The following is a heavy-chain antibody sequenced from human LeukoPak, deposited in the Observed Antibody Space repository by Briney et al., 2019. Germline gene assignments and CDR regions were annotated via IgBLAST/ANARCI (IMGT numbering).Heavy chain of an antibody. J-gene: IGHJ4*02. V-gene: IGHV1-2*02. D-gene: IGHD6-19*01. CDR2: INPNSGGT. CDR1: GYTFTGYY. Sequence: ASVKVSCKASGYTFTGYYMHWVRQAPGQGLEWMGWINPNSGGTNYAQKFQGRVTMTRDTSISTAYMELSGLRSDDTAVYYCARSTLIAVAGRGKPAQPIYWGQGTLVTVSS. CDR3: ARSTLIAVAGRGKPAQPIY.